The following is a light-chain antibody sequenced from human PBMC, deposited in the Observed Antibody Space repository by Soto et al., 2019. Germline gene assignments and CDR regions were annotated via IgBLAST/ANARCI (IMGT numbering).Light chain of an antibody. Sequence: EVVMTQSPASLSASPGERVTLSCRASQNIRSSLAWYQQRPGQAPRLLIYGASSRATGIPDRFSGSGSGTDFTLTISRLEPEDFAVYYCQQYGSSPGTFGQGTKVDIK. V-gene: IGKV3-20*01. CDR3: QQYGSSPGT. J-gene: IGKJ1*01. CDR2: GAS. CDR1: QNIRSS.